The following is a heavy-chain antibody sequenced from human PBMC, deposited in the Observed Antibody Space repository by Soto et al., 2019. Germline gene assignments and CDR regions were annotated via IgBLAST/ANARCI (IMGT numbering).Heavy chain of an antibody. V-gene: IGHV3-64*01. CDR3: ARAGFWYGSGFYGYGIDV. Sequence: EVQLVESGGGLVQPGGSLRLSCAATGFTFSSYAMHWVRQAPGKGLEYFSAISTNGGSTYYANSVKGRFTISRDNSKNTLYLQMGSLRVEDMAVYYCARAGFWYGSGFYGYGIDVWGQGTTVAVSS. J-gene: IGHJ6*02. CDR1: GFTFSSYA. D-gene: IGHD3-10*01. CDR2: ISTNGGST.